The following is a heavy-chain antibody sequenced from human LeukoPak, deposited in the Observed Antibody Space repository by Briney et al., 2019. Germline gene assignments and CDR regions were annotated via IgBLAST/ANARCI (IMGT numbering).Heavy chain of an antibody. Sequence: SETLSLTCTVSGGSISSYYWSWIRQPAGKGLEWIGRIYTSGSTNYNPSLKSRVTISVDKSKNQFSLKLSSVTAADTAVYYCARGPGGYFDWSTRYYFDYWGQGTLVTASS. J-gene: IGHJ4*02. CDR3: ARGPGGYFDWSTRYYFDY. CDR2: IYTSGST. V-gene: IGHV4-4*07. D-gene: IGHD3-9*01. CDR1: GGSISSYY.